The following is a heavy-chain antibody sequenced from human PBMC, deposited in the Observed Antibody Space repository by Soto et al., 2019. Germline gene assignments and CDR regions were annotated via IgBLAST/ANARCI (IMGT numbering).Heavy chain of an antibody. D-gene: IGHD1-26*01. CDR2: INHSGFT. Sequence: AETLSLTCAVSGGSLRGHYWSWIRQSPEKGLEWIGEINHSGFTNYNPTLKSRVTISRDASKNQFSLRLSSMTAADSAVYFCARAAVKLGATLFDSWGQGTLVTAPQ. CDR3: ARAAVKLGATLFDS. V-gene: IGHV4-34*01. CDR1: GGSLRGHY. J-gene: IGHJ4*02.